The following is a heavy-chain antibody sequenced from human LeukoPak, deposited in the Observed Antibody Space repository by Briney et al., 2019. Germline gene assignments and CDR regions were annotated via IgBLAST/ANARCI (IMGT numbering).Heavy chain of an antibody. V-gene: IGHV3-23*01. CDR1: GFTFSSYA. Sequence: GGSLRLSCAASGFTFSSYAMSWVRQAPGKGLEWVSTISGSGSSTYYADSVEGRFTISRDNSKSTLYLQMNSLRAGDTAVFYCAKKSVGIYFNWGQGTLVSVPS. J-gene: IGHJ4*02. CDR3: AKKSVGIYFN. CDR2: ISGSGSST. D-gene: IGHD1-26*01.